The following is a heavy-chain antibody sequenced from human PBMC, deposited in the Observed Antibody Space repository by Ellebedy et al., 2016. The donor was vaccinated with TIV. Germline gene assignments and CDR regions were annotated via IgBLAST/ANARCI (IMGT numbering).Heavy chain of an antibody. CDR1: GGSFSGYY. J-gene: IGHJ6*03. CDR3: ASVTGTTGYSYYYLDV. Sequence: MPGGSLRLSCAVYGGSFSGYYWSWIRQPPGQGLAWIGEINHSGSTNFNPSLKSRVTISVDTSKNQFSLKLSSVTAADTAVYYCASVTGTTGYSYYYLDVWGKGTTVTVSS. CDR2: INHSGST. V-gene: IGHV4-34*01. D-gene: IGHD1-20*01.